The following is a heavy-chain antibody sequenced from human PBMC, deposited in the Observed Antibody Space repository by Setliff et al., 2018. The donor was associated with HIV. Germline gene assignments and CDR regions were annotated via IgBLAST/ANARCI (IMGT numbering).Heavy chain of an antibody. Sequence: GGSLRLSCAASGFTFSSYAMSWVRQAPGKGLEWVSAISDSGGSTYYADSVKGRFTISRDNSKNTLYLQMNSLRAEDTAVYYCAKGVPYYDSSGKWGAFDYWGQGTLVTVSS. CDR3: AKGVPYYDSSGKWGAFDY. V-gene: IGHV3-23*01. D-gene: IGHD3-22*01. CDR1: GFTFSSYA. J-gene: IGHJ4*02. CDR2: ISDSGGST.